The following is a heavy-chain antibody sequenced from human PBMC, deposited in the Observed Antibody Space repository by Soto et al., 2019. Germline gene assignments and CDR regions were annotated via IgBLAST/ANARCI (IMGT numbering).Heavy chain of an antibody. V-gene: IGHV1-18*04. J-gene: IGHJ6*02. CDR2: ISAYNGNT. CDR3: ATSSWYYDILTTYYLCHYYYYGMDV. Sequence: ASVKVSCKASGYTFTSYGISWVRQAPGQGLEWVGWISAYNGNTNYAQKLQGRVTMTTDTSTSTAYMELRSLRSDDTAVYYCATSSWYYDILTTYYLCHYYYYGMDVWGQGTTVTVSS. D-gene: IGHD3-9*01. CDR1: GYTFTSYG.